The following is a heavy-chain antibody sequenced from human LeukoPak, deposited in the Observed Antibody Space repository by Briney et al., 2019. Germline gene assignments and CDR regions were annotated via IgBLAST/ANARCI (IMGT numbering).Heavy chain of an antibody. J-gene: IGHJ4*02. CDR1: GFTFSSYG. V-gene: IGHV3-30*02. Sequence: PGGSLRLSCAASGFTFSSYGMHWVGQAPGKGLEWVAFIRYDGSNKYYADSVKGRFTISRDNSKNTLYLQMNSLRAEDTAVYYCAKIIVVVPAATDFFDYWGQGTLVTVSS. CDR3: AKIIVVVPAATDFFDY. D-gene: IGHD2-2*01. CDR2: IRYDGSNK.